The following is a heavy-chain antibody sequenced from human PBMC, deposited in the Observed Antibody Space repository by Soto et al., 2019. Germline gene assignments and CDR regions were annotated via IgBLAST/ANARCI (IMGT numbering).Heavy chain of an antibody. CDR1: GGSISSYY. D-gene: IGHD3-10*01. V-gene: IGHV4-59*12. CDR2: IYCSGST. Sequence: SETLSLTCTVSGGSISSYYWSWIRQPPGKGLEWIGDIYCSGSTNYNPSLKSRVTISVDTSKNQFSLKLSSVTAADTAVYYCARRYGSAFDIWGQGTMVTVSS. J-gene: IGHJ3*02. CDR3: ARRYGSAFDI.